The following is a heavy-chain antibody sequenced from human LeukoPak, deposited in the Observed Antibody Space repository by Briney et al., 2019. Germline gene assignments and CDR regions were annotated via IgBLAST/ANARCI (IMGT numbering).Heavy chain of an antibody. D-gene: IGHD6-6*01. CDR3: ASSSAREYYMDV. J-gene: IGHJ6*03. V-gene: IGHV3-33*01. CDR1: GFTFSSYG. CDR2: IWYDGSNK. Sequence: PGGPLRLSCAASGFTFSSYGMHWVRQAPGKGLEWVAVIWYDGSNKYYADSVKGRFTISRDNSKNTLYLQMNSLRAEDTAVYYCASSSAREYYMDVWGKGTTVTVSS.